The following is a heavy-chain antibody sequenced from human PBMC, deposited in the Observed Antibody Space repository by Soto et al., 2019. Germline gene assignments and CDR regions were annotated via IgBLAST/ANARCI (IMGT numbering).Heavy chain of an antibody. V-gene: IGHV3-23*01. D-gene: IGHD3-10*01. CDR1: GFTFSNYA. J-gene: IGHJ4*02. CDR3: AKGVAAITMVRGVIITPYYFDY. Sequence: GGSLRLSCAASGFTFSNYAMSWVRQAPGKGLEWVSVISGSGGSTYYADSVKGRFTISRDNSKNTLYLQMNSLRAEDTAVYYCAKGVAAITMVRGVIITPYYFDYWGQGTLVTVSS. CDR2: ISGSGGST.